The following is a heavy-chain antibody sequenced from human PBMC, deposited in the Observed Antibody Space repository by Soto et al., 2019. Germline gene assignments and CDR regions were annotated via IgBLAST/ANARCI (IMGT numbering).Heavy chain of an antibody. CDR3: ARDGKHCVTSACPGDWYDP. Sequence: QVQLQESGPGLVKPSETLSLTCTVSGGSINSYYWTWIRQPPGKGLEWIGYISYSGNTKYNPSLNSRVTISVDTSKNQFSLELRSVTAADTAVYYCARDGKHCVTSACPGDWYDPWGQGILVTVSS. D-gene: IGHD2-2*01. CDR2: ISYSGNT. CDR1: GGSINSYY. V-gene: IGHV4-59*01. J-gene: IGHJ5*02.